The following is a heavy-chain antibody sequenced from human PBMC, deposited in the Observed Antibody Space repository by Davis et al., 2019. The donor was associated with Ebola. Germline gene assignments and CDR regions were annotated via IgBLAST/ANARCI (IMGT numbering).Heavy chain of an antibody. V-gene: IGHV3-30*04. J-gene: IGHJ2*01. CDR2: ISSDGGNQ. CDR3: AREPPKAGDFDL. Sequence: PGGSLRLSCAASGFTFSSYAMHWVRQAPGKGLEWVAVISSDGGNQFHADSVKGRFTISRDNSKNTLYLQMNILRAEDTAVYYCAREPPKAGDFDLWGRGTLLTVSS. CDR1: GFTFSSYA. D-gene: IGHD6-13*01.